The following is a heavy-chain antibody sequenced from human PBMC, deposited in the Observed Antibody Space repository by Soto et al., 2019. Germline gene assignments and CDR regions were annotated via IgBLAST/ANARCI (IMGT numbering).Heavy chain of an antibody. V-gene: IGHV3-48*01. D-gene: IGHD3-22*01. CDR1: GFTFSSYS. J-gene: IGHJ4*02. Sequence: EVQLVESGGGLVQPGGSLRLSCAASGFTFSSYSMNWVRQAPGKGLEWVSYISSSSSTIYYADSVKGRFTISRDNAKNSLYMKMNSLRAEDTAVYYCARGAYYYDSSGLYYWGQGTLVTVSS. CDR3: ARGAYYYDSSGLYY. CDR2: ISSSSSTI.